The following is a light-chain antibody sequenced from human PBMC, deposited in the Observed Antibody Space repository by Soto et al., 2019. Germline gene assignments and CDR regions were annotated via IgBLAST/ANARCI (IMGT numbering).Light chain of an antibody. CDR3: AAWDDSLKGVV. V-gene: IGLV1-44*01. CDR2: SNT. CDR1: NSNVGSNT. J-gene: IGLJ2*01. Sequence: QSVLTQPPSASGTPGQRVAISCSGSNSNVGSNTVSWYQQLPGTAPKLLLYSNTQRPSGVPGRFSGSESGTSASLAISGLQSEDEADYYRAAWDDSLKGVVFGGGTKVTVL.